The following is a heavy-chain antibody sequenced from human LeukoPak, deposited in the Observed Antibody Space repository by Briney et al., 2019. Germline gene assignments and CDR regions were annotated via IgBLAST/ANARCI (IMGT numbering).Heavy chain of an antibody. CDR2: ISGSGGST. CDR3: AKDRATEGYSSSWYDYYYYYGMDV. CDR1: GFTVSSYA. D-gene: IGHD6-13*01. V-gene: IGHV3-23*01. Sequence: GGSLRFSCAASGFTVSSYAMSWVRQAPGRGLEWVSAISGSGGSTYYADSVKGRFTIYRDNSKNTLYLQMNSLRAEDTAVYYCAKDRATEGYSSSWYDYYYYYGMDVWGQGTTVTVSS. J-gene: IGHJ6*02.